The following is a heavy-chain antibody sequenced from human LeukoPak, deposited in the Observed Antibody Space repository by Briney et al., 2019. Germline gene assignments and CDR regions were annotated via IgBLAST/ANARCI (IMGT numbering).Heavy chain of an antibody. D-gene: IGHD3-22*01. CDR2: IYYSGST. CDR1: GVSISSGDYY. J-gene: IGHJ4*02. Sequence: SETLSLTCTVSGVSISSGDYYWSWLRQPPGKGLEWIGYIYYSGSTYYNPSLKSRVTISVDTSKNQFSLKLSSVTAADTAVYYCARVGSSEAFDYWGQGTLVTVSS. CDR3: ARVGSSEAFDY. V-gene: IGHV4-30-4*01.